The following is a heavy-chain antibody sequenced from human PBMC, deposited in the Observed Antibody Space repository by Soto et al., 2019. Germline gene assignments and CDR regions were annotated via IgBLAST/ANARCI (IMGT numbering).Heavy chain of an antibody. V-gene: IGHV3-23*01. CDR1: GFTFGSYW. CDR3: AKRGYSSGWYLFDY. J-gene: IGHJ4*02. D-gene: IGHD6-19*01. Sequence: GGSLRLSCAASGFTFGSYWMSWVRQAPGKGLEWVSAISGSGGSTYYADSVKGRFTISRDNSKNTLYLQMNSLRAEDTAVYYCAKRGYSSGWYLFDYWGQGTLVTVSS. CDR2: ISGSGGST.